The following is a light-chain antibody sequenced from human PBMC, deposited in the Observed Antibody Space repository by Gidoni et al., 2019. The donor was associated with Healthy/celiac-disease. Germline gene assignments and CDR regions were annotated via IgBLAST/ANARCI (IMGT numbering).Light chain of an antibody. V-gene: IGKV2-28*01. CDR2: LGS. Sequence: DIVMTQSPLSLPVTPGEPASISCRSSQSLLHSKGYNYWDWYLQKPGQAPQLLIYLGSNRASGVPDRFSGSGSGTDFTLKISRVEADDVGVYYCMQALQTPRTFGQGTKLEIK. CDR1: QSLLHSKGYNY. CDR3: MQALQTPRT. J-gene: IGKJ2*01.